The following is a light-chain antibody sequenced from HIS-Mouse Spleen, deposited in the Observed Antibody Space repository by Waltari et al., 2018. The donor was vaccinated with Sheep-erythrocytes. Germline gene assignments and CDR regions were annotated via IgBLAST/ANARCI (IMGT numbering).Light chain of an antibody. J-gene: IGLJ3*02. CDR2: DGS. CDR3: CSYAGSSTPWV. V-gene: IGLV2-23*01. CDR1: SSDVGSYNL. Sequence: QSALTQPASVSGSPGQSITISCTGTSSDVGSYNLVSWYQQHPGKAPKLMIYDGSKRPSGGSNRFSGSKSGNTASLTSSGLQAEDEADYYCCSYAGSSTPWVFGGGTKLTVL.